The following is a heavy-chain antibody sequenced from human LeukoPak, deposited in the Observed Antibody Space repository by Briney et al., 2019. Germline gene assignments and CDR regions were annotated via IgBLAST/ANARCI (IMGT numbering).Heavy chain of an antibody. CDR2: INHSGST. D-gene: IGHD2-15*01. V-gene: IGHV4-34*01. CDR3: ARRGRALYCSGGSCYDY. J-gene: IGHJ4*02. CDR1: GGSFSGYY. Sequence: SETLPLTCAVYGGSFSGYYWSWIRQPPGKGLEWIGEINHSGSTNYNPSLKSRVTISVDTSKNQFSLKLSSVTAADTAVYYCARRGRALYCSGGSCYDYWGQGTLVTVSS.